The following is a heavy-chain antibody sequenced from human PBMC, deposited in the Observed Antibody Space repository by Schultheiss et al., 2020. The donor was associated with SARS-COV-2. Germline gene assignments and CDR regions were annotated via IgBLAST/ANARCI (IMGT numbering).Heavy chain of an antibody. V-gene: IGHV4-61*08. D-gene: IGHD3-10*01. Sequence: SETLSLTCAVSGGSISSGGYSWSWIRQPPGKGLEWIGYIYYSGSTNYNPSLKSRVTISVDTSKNQFSLKLSSVTAADTAVYYCARDDGSGSYWGQGTLVTVSS. J-gene: IGHJ4*02. CDR1: GGSISSGGYS. CDR3: ARDDGSGSY. CDR2: IYYSGST.